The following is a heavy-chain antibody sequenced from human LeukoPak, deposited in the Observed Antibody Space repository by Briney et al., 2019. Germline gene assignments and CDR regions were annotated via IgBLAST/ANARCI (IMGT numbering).Heavy chain of an antibody. CDR3: AKAGGAYSSSWYYFDY. Sequence: GGSLRLSCAASGFTFSSYEMNWVRQAPGKGLEWVSYISSSGSTIYYADSVKGRFTISRDNSKNTLYLQMNSLRAEDTAVYYCAKAGGAYSSSWYYFDYWGQGTLVTVSS. J-gene: IGHJ4*02. V-gene: IGHV3-48*03. D-gene: IGHD6-13*01. CDR1: GFTFSSYE. CDR2: ISSSGSTI.